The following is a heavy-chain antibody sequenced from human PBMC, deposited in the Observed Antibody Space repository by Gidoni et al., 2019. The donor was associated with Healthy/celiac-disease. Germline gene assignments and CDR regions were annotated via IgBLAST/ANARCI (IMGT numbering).Heavy chain of an antibody. V-gene: IGHV3-53*01. D-gene: IGHD3-10*01. CDR1: GFTVSSNY. CDR3: ACQRAGSSRGY. CDR2: IYSGGST. Sequence: EVRLVESGGGLIQPGGSLRLSCAASGFTVSSNYMSWVRQAPGKGLEWVSVIYSGGSTYYADSVKGRFTISRDNSKNTLYLQMNSLRAEDTAVYYCACQRAGSSRGYWGQGTLVTVSS. J-gene: IGHJ4*02.